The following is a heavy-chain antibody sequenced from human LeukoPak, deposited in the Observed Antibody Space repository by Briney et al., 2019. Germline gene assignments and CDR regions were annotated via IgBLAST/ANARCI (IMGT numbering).Heavy chain of an antibody. J-gene: IGHJ3*02. Sequence: SGTLSLTCAVSGGSISSSNWWSWVRQPPGKGLEWIGEIYHSGSTNYNPSLKSRVTISVDKSKNQFSLKLSSVTAADTAVYYCARELPRRDGYNSAFDIWGQGTMVTVSS. CDR1: GGSISSSNW. D-gene: IGHD5-24*01. CDR2: IYHSGST. V-gene: IGHV4-4*02. CDR3: ARELPRRDGYNSAFDI.